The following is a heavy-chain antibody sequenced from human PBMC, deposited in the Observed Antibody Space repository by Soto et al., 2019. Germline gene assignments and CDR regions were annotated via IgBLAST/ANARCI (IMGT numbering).Heavy chain of an antibody. D-gene: IGHD3-3*01. Sequence: QVQLQESGPGLVKPSETLLLTCTVSGGSIGNYYWSWIRQPPGKGLEWIGYIHYSGSTWYNPSLKRPVTISVERTRNQFSVKLSSVTAADTAVYCCAKNLYGYYVNTEIWGQGTMVTVSS. J-gene: IGHJ3*02. CDR1: GGSIGNYY. CDR2: IHYSGST. V-gene: IGHV4-59*01. CDR3: AKNLYGYYVNTEI.